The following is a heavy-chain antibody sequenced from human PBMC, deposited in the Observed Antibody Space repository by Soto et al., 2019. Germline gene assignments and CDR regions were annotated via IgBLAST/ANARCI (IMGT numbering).Heavy chain of an antibody. CDR2: TYYRSKWYN. D-gene: IGHD6-19*01. CDR1: GDSVSSNSAA. Sequence: SQTLSLTCAISGDSVSSNSAAWNWNRQSPSRGLEWLGRTYYRSKWYNDYAVSVKSRITINPDTSKNQFSLQLNSVTPEDTAVYYCARVSEYSSGWTTPYYYYGMDVWGQGTTVTVSS. V-gene: IGHV6-1*01. J-gene: IGHJ6*02. CDR3: ARVSEYSSGWTTPYYYYGMDV.